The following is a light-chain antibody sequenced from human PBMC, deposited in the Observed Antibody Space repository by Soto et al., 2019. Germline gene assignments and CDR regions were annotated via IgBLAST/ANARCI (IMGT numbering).Light chain of an antibody. V-gene: IGKV3-20*01. Sequence: EIELTQSPGTLSLSLGERATLSCRASQSVSSNYLAWYQQKPGQAPRLLIYATSTRATGIPDRFSGSGSGTDFTLTISRLEPEDFAVYYCQQYGNSPRYSFGQGTKLEI. CDR3: QQYGNSPRYS. CDR2: ATS. CDR1: QSVSSNY. J-gene: IGKJ2*03.